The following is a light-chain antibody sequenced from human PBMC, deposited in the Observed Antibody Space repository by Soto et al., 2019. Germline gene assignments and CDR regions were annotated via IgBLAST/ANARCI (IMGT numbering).Light chain of an antibody. CDR2: GIS. V-gene: IGKV3D-15*01. CDR3: QQHGQWPIT. CDR1: QSVNSN. Sequence: IVGTQSQATLSVSPGERAPLSCRASQSVNSNYLAWYQQKPGQAPRLLIYGISKRATDIPDRFSGSGSGTEFTLTISSLQPEDFATYYCQQHGQWPITFGQGTRLEI. J-gene: IGKJ5*01.